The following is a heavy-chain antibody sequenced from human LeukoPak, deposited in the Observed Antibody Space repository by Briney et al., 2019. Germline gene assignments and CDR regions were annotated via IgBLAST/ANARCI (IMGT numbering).Heavy chain of an antibody. J-gene: IGHJ4*02. V-gene: IGHV4-34*01. CDR2: INHSGST. CDR1: GGSFSGYY. D-gene: IGHD5-12*01. CDR3: ARGGKWLRFPSSY. Sequence: SETLSLTCAVYGGSFSGYYWSWIRQPPGKGLEWIGEINHSGSTNYNPSLKSRVTISVDTSKNQFSLKLSSVTAADTAVYYCARGGKWLRFPSSYWGQGTLVTVSS.